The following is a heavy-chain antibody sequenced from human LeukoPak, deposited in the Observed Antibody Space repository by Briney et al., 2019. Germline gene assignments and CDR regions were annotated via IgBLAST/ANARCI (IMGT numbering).Heavy chain of an antibody. CDR1: GFLFSHYI. CDR3: ARHRGDYVPAGDDAFDT. Sequence: PGGSLRLSCAVSGFLFSHYIMTWVRQGPGKGLEWVSSINGSGDATLYADSVMGRFTISRDNAKNTVSLQMKNLRAEDTAVYYCARHRGDYVPAGDDAFDTWGQGTMVTVSS. J-gene: IGHJ3*02. V-gene: IGHV3-23*01. D-gene: IGHD4-17*01. CDR2: INGSGDAT.